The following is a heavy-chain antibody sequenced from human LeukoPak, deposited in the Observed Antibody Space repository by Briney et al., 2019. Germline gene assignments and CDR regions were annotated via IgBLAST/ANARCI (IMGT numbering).Heavy chain of an antibody. J-gene: IGHJ6*03. Sequence: ASVKVSCKASGYTFTGYYMHWVRQAPGQGLEWMGIINPSGGSTSYAQKFQGRVTMTRDTSTSTVYMELSSLRSEDTAVYYCARDQDIVVVPAAPYYYYYYYMDVWGKGTTVTVSS. CDR3: ARDQDIVVVPAAPYYYYYYYMDV. CDR1: GYTFTGYY. CDR2: INPSGGST. D-gene: IGHD2-2*01. V-gene: IGHV1-46*01.